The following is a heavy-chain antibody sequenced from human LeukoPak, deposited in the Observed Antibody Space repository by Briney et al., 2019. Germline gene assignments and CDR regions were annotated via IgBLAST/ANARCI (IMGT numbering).Heavy chain of an antibody. V-gene: IGHV4-59*01. CDR2: IYYSGSP. D-gene: IGHD5-24*01. J-gene: IGHJ6*02. CDR3: ARGPSRDGYKSRYYYYGMDV. Sequence: SETLSLTCTVSGGSISSYYWSWIRQPPGKGLEWIGYIYYSGSPNYNPSLKSRVTISVDTSKNQFSLKLSSVTAADTAVYYCARGPSRDGYKSRYYYYGMDVWGQGTTVTVSS. CDR1: GGSISSYY.